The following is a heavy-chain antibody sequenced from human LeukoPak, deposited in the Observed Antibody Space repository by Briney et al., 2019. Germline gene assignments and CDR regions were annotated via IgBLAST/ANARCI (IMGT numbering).Heavy chain of an antibody. V-gene: IGHV3-21*01. J-gene: IGHJ4*02. Sequence: GGPLRLSCAASGFTSSSYSTNWVRQAPGKGLEWVSSISGNNNYIYYADSVGGRFTISRDNARDSLFLQMDSLRAEDTAVYYCARDPHNPGPIDYWGQGTLVTVSS. CDR1: GFTSSSYS. CDR2: ISGNNNYI. CDR3: ARDPHNPGPIDY.